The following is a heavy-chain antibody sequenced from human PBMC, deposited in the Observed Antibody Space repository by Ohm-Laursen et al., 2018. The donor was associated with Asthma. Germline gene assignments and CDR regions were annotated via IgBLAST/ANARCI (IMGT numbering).Heavy chain of an antibody. CDR3: ARDPPTYYYDSSGYSNDAFDI. J-gene: IGHJ3*02. V-gene: IGHV3-21*04. CDR1: GFTFSSYS. Sequence: GSLRLSCAASGFTFSSYSMNWVRQAPGKGLEWVSSISSSSSYIYYADSVKGRFTISRDNAKNSLYLQMNSLRAEDTAVYYCARDPPTYYYDSSGYSNDAFDIWGQGTMVTVSS. CDR2: ISSSSSYI. D-gene: IGHD3-22*01.